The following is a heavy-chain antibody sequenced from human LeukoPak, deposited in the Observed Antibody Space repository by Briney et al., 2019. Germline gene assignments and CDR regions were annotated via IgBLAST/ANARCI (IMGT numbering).Heavy chain of an antibody. J-gene: IGHJ6*02. CDR1: GFTFSSYA. D-gene: IGHD3-10*01. Sequence: GGSLRLSCAASGFTFSSYAMSWVRQAPGKGLEWVSAISGSGGSTYYADSVKGRFTISRDNSKNTLYLQMNSLRAEDTAVYYCAKNYESGRGVPYGMDVWGQGTTVTVSS. CDR3: AKNYESGRGVPYGMDV. V-gene: IGHV3-23*01. CDR2: ISGSGGST.